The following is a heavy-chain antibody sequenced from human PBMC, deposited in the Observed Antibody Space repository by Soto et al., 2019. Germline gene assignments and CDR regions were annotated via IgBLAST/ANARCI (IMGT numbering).Heavy chain of an antibody. CDR2: IIPIFGTA. D-gene: IGHD1-20*01. J-gene: IGHJ5*02. CDR3: ASPDPNNA. CDR1: GGTFSSYA. V-gene: IGHV1-69*12. Sequence: QVQLVQSGAEVKKPGSSVKVSCKASGGTFSSYAISWVRQAPGQGLEWMGGIIPIFGTANYAQKIQGRVSNTADESTRTDYTDLSSRATEDTAVYCSASPDPNNAWGQGTMVTVSS.